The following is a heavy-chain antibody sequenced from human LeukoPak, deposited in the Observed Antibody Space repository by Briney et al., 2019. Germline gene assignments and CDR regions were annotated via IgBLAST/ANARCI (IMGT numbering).Heavy chain of an antibody. CDR1: GYTFTSYD. V-gene: IGHV1-8*01. D-gene: IGHD3-22*01. J-gene: IGHJ4*02. CDR3: ARATTHYYDSSGPTFDY. CDR2: MNPNSGNT. Sequence: ASVKVSCKASGYTFTSYDINWVRQATGQGLEWMGWMNPNSGNTGYAQKFQGRVTMTRNTSISTAYTELSSLRSEDTAVYYCARATTHYYDSSGPTFDYWGQGTLVTVSS.